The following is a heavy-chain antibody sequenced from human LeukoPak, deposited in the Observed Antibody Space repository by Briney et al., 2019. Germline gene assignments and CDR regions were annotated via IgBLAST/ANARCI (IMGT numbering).Heavy chain of an antibody. J-gene: IGHJ4*02. CDR2: IIPIFGTA. CDR3: AGMSDIVVVPAALDY. V-gene: IGHV1-69*06. Sequence: SVKVSCKASGGTFSSYAISWVRQAPGQGLEWMGGIIPIFGTANYAQKFQGRVTITADKSTSTAYMELSSLRSEDTAVYYCAGMSDIVVVPAALDYWGQGTLVTVSS. D-gene: IGHD2-2*01. CDR1: GGTFSSYA.